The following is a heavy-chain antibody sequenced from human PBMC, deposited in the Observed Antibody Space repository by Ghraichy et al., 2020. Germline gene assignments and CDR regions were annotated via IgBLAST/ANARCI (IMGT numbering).Heavy chain of an antibody. V-gene: IGHV3-30-3*01. J-gene: IGHJ6*02. CDR3: ARDRYSSTWGKKYFHSGMDV. CDR1: GVTFSNYA. CDR2: ISYDGSHK. D-gene: IGHD6-13*01. Sequence: GGSLRLSCAASGVTFSNYAMHWVRQAPGKGLEWVALISYDGSHKYFADSVKGRFTISRENSKNTLYLQMNSLRAEDTAVYYCARDRYSSTWGKKYFHSGMDVWGQGTTVTVSS.